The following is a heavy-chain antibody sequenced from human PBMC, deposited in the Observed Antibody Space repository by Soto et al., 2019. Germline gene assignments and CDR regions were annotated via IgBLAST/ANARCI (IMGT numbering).Heavy chain of an antibody. CDR1: GGSISSYY. D-gene: IGHD2-15*01. CDR3: AGGVEVAGTHRSVSFDC. Sequence: PSETLSLTCTVSGGSISSYYWSWIRQPPGKGLEWIGYIYYSGSTNYNPSLKSRVTISVDTSKNQFSLKLNSVTAADTAVYYCAGGVEVAGTHRSVSFDCWDQGNPVTVSS. V-gene: IGHV4-59*01. J-gene: IGHJ4*02. CDR2: IYYSGST.